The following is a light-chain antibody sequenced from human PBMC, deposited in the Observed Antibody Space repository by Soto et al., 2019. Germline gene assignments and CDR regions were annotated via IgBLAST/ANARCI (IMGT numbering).Light chain of an antibody. V-gene: IGKV3-15*01. CDR3: QQYNNWPRT. J-gene: IGKJ1*01. CDR1: QSVSRN. CDR2: GAS. Sequence: EIVMTQSPATLSVSPGEGATVSCRAGQSVSRNLAWYQQKPGQAPRLLIYGASTRATGIPARFSGSGSGTEFTLTISSLQSEDFAVYYCQQYNNWPRTFGQGTKVEIK.